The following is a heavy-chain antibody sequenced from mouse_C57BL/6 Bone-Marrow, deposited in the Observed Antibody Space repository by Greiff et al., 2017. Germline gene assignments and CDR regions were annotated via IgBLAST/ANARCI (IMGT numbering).Heavy chain of an antibody. V-gene: IGHV5-6*02. CDR1: GFTFSSYG. J-gene: IGHJ3*01. CDR2: ISSGGSYT. Sequence: VKLMESGGDLVKPGGSLKLSCAASGFTFSSYGMSWVRQTPDKRLEWVATISSGGSYTYYPDSVKGRFTISRDNAKNTLYLQMSSLKSEDTAMYYCARRGRGAWFAYWGQGTLVTVSA. CDR3: ARRGRGAWFAY.